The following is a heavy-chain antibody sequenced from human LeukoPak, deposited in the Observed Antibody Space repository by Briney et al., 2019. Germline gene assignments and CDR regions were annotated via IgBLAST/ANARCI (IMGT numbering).Heavy chain of an antibody. J-gene: IGHJ4*02. CDR3: ARLLLSQLSCDY. Sequence: GAPLKISCKGSGYSFTSYWIGWVRQMPGKGLDWMGIIYPGDSDTRYSPSFQGQVTISADKSISTAYLQWSSLKASDTAMYYCARLLLSQLSCDYWGQGTLVTVSS. CDR2: IYPGDSDT. CDR1: GYSFTSYW. V-gene: IGHV5-51*01. D-gene: IGHD1-1*01.